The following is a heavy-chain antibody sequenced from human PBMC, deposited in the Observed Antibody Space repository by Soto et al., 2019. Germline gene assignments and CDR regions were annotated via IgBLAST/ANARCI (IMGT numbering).Heavy chain of an antibody. CDR2: IYHSGST. V-gene: IGHV4-30-2*01. CDR3: ARARQLSAVDWFDP. J-gene: IGHJ5*02. Sequence: SDTLSLTCAVSGGSIISVGYSWSWIRQPPGKGLEWIGYIYHSGSTYYNPSLKSRVTISVDRSKNQFSLKLSSVTAADTAVYYCARARQLSAVDWFDPWGQGTLVTVSS. D-gene: IGHD6-6*01. CDR1: GGSIISVGYS.